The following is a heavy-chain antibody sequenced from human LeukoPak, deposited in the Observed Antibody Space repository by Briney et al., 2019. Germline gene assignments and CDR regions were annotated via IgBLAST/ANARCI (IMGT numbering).Heavy chain of an antibody. D-gene: IGHD6-13*01. Sequence: PSETLSLTCTVSGGSISSYYWSWIRQPPGKGLEWIGYIYYSGSTNYNPSLKGRVTISVDTSMNQFSLKLFSVTAADTAVYYCARHARNSWHSDYWGQGAVVTVSS. V-gene: IGHV4-59*08. CDR3: ARHARNSWHSDY. CDR1: GGSISSYY. CDR2: IYYSGST. J-gene: IGHJ4*02.